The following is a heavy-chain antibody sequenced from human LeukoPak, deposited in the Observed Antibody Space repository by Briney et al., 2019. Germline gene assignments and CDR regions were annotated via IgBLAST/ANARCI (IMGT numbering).Heavy chain of an antibody. CDR2: IYYSGST. D-gene: IGHD6-13*01. CDR1: GGSISSYH. Sequence: SETLSLTCTVSGGSISSYHWSWIRQPPGKGLEWIGYIYYSGSTNYNPSLKSRVTISVDTSKNQFSLKLSSVTAADTAVYYCARARTLSSSWYYYFDYWGQGTLVTVSS. V-gene: IGHV4-59*01. CDR3: ARARTLSSSWYYYFDY. J-gene: IGHJ4*02.